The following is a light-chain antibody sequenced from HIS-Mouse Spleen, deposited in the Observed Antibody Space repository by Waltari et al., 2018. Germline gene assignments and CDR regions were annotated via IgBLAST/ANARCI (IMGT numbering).Light chain of an antibody. J-gene: IGLJ2*01. Sequence: SYELTQPPSVSVSPGQTARITCSGDALQKKYASWYQHNSGQAPVLVIYEDSKRPSGIPERFSGSSSGTMATLTISGAQVEDEADYYCYSTDSSGNHRVFGGGTKLTVL. CDR1: ALQKKY. CDR2: EDS. V-gene: IGLV3-10*01. CDR3: YSTDSSGNHRV.